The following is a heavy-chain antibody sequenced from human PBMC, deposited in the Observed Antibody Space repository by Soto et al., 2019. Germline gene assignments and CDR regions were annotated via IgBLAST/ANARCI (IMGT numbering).Heavy chain of an antibody. CDR1: GFTFSTYA. D-gene: IGHD5-18*01. CDR3: AKVLFAEWILTVHY. V-gene: IGHV3-23*01. Sequence: HPGGSLRLSCAASGFTFSTYAMNWVRQAPGKGLEWVSTISGSGGSTYYADSVKGRFTISRDNSKNTLYLQMNSLRAEDTAVYYCAKVLFAEWILTVHYWGQGALVTVSS. CDR2: ISGSGGST. J-gene: IGHJ4*02.